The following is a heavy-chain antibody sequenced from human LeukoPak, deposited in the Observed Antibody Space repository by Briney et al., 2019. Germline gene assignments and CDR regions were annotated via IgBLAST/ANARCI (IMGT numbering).Heavy chain of an antibody. J-gene: IGHJ4*02. Sequence: GGSLRLSCAASGFTFSSYWMSWVRQSPGKGLEWVANIKPDGSEKYFMDSVKGRFTISRDNAKNALYLEMNSLRAEDTAEYFCARERMYSGSGSTYPYYDYWGQGTLVTVSS. CDR1: GFTFSSYW. CDR2: IKPDGSEK. D-gene: IGHD3-10*01. V-gene: IGHV3-7*01. CDR3: ARERMYSGSGSTYPYYDY.